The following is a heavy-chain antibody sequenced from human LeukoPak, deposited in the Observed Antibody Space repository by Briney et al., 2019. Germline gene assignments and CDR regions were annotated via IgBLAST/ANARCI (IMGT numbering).Heavy chain of an antibody. V-gene: IGHV3-7*03. J-gene: IGHJ1*01. Sequence: GGSLRLSCTASGFTFSSYWMSWVRQAPGKGLEWVANIKQDGSEKYYVDSVTGRFTISRDNAKNFLYLQMNSLRAEDTALYYCAKAAGFKTGGVTSFPHWGQGTLVSVSS. D-gene: IGHD3-16*01. CDR3: AKAAGFKTGGVTSFPH. CDR1: GFTFSSYW. CDR2: IKQDGSEK.